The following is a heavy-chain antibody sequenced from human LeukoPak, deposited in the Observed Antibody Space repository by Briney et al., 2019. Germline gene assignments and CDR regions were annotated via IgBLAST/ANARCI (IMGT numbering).Heavy chain of an antibody. CDR3: ARDSVDIVVVPAAFSC. D-gene: IGHD2-2*03. CDR2: ISSSSSYI. V-gene: IGHV3-21*01. J-gene: IGHJ4*02. CDR1: GFTFSSYS. Sequence: GGSLRLSCAASGFTFSSYSMNWVRQAPGKGLEWVSSISSSSSYIYYADSVKGRFTISRDNAKNSLYLQMNSLRAEDTAVYYCARDSVDIVVVPAAFSCWGQGTLVTVSS.